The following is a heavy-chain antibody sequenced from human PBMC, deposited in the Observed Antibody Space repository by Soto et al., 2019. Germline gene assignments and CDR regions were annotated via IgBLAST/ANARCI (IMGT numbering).Heavy chain of an antibody. D-gene: IGHD6-13*01. CDR3: VRDSISAATGPY. CDR2: TRFSGGII. Sequence: EAQLVESGGGLVQPGGSLRLSCAASGFTFSTSSMSWVRQAPGKGLEWVSYTRFSGGIIYYADSVRGRFAISRDNAKNSLYLEMNSLRAEDTAVYYCVRDSISAATGPYWGQGTLFTVSS. CDR1: GFTFSTSS. J-gene: IGHJ4*02. V-gene: IGHV3-48*01.